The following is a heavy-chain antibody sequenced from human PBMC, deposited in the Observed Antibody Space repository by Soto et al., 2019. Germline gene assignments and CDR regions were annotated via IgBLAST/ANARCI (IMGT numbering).Heavy chain of an antibody. J-gene: IGHJ5*02. CDR1: GFTFSSYA. D-gene: IGHD2-2*01. CDR3: ATRLPAANNWFDP. CDR2: ISGSGGST. Sequence: PVGSLRFSCAASGFTFSSYAMSWVRQAPGKGLEWVSAISGSGGSTYYAGSVKGRFTISRDNSKNTLYLQMNSLRAEDTAVYYCATRLPAANNWFDPWGQGTLVTVSS. V-gene: IGHV3-23*01.